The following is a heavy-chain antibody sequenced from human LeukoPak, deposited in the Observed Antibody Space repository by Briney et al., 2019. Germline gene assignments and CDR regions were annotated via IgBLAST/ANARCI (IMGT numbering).Heavy chain of an antibody. CDR2: IKQDGSEK. V-gene: IGHV3-7*01. J-gene: IGHJ1*01. CDR1: GFTFSSYW. Sequence: PGGSLRLFCAASGFTFSSYWMSWVRQAPGKGLEWVANIKQDGSEKYYVDSVKGRFTISRDNAKNSLYLQMNSLRAEDTAVYYCARVPMIAARPRYFQHWGQGTLVTVSS. D-gene: IGHD6-6*01. CDR3: ARVPMIAARPRYFQH.